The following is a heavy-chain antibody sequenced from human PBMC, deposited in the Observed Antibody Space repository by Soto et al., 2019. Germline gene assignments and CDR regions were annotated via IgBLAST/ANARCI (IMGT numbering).Heavy chain of an antibody. D-gene: IGHD4-17*01. Sequence: ASVKVSCKASGYTFTSYAMHWVRQAPGQRLEWMGWINAGNGNTKYSQKFQGRVTITRDTSASTAYMELSSLRSEDTAVYYCARAFSPTVVTPHYWGQGTLVTVSS. CDR3: ARAFSPTVVTPHY. V-gene: IGHV1-3*01. CDR1: GYTFTSYA. CDR2: INAGNGNT. J-gene: IGHJ4*02.